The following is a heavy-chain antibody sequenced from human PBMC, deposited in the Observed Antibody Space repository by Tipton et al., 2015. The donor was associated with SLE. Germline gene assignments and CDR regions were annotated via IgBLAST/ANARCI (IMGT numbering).Heavy chain of an antibody. CDR1: GFTFSSYW. CDR3: GRGGRPSAIYI. Sequence: SLRLSCEASGFTFSSYWMHWVRQGPGKGLVWVSGINREGSDTRYGDSAKGRFTISRDNAKNTLYLQMNSLRVGDTAVYYCGRGGRPSAIYIWGRGTTVSVSS. CDR2: INREGSDT. V-gene: IGHV3-74*01. J-gene: IGHJ3*02. D-gene: IGHD2-2*01.